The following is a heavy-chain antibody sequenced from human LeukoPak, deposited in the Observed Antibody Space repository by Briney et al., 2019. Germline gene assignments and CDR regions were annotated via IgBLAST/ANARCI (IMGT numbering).Heavy chain of an antibody. J-gene: IGHJ3*02. CDR1: GFTFNTYW. CDR3: ARAVTGTRNAFDI. Sequence: PGGSLRLSCAASGFTFNTYWMHWVRQAPGKGLVWVSRISSDGSSTSYADSVKGRFTISRDNAKNTLYLQMNSLRAEDTAVYHCARAVTGTRNAFDIWGQGTMVTVSS. D-gene: IGHD1-7*01. CDR2: ISSDGSST. V-gene: IGHV3-74*01.